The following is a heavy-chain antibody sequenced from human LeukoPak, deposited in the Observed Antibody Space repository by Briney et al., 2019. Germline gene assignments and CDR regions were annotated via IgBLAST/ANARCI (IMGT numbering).Heavy chain of an antibody. CDR2: IIPVFHTA. CDR3: ARDYNFDSSPYDDGLDI. J-gene: IGHJ3*02. Sequence: SVKVSCKTSGESFSSHGISWVRQAPGQGPEWMGGIIPVFHTAKYAQNFQDRLTITTDESTDTVYMELSSLRSEDTAVYYCARDYNFDSSPYDDGLDIWGQGTMVTVSS. V-gene: IGHV1-69*05. CDR1: GESFSSHG. D-gene: IGHD3-22*01.